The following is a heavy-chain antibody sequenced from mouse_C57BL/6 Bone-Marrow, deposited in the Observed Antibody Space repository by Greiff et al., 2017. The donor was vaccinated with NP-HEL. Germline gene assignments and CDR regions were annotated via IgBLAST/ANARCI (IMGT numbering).Heavy chain of an antibody. Sequence: QVQLQQPGAELVKPGASVKLSCKASGYTFTSYWMHWVKQRPGQGLEWIGMIHPNSGSTNYNEKFKSKATLTVDKSSSTAYMQLSSLTAEDSAVYYWASPFYYGYDPAFAYWGQGTLVTVSA. V-gene: IGHV1-64*01. D-gene: IGHD2-2*01. CDR3: ASPFYYGYDPAFAY. J-gene: IGHJ3*01. CDR1: GYTFTSYW. CDR2: IHPNSGST.